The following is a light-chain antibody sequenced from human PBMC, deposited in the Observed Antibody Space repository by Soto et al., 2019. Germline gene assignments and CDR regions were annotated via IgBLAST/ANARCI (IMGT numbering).Light chain of an antibody. V-gene: IGKV1-5*01. J-gene: IGKJ1*01. Sequence: DIQISQSRSALHASVGDRVTSTGRASQTISDSLAWYQQKPGKAPDLLISDVSSLERGVASRFSGSGSGTEFTLTISSMQPDDFATYYCQQYHGYSRTFGQGTKV. CDR2: DVS. CDR3: QQYHGYSRT. CDR1: QTISDS.